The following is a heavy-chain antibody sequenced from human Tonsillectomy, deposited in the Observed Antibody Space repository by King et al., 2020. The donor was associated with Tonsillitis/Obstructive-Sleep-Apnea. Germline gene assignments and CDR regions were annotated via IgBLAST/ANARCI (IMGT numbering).Heavy chain of an antibody. Sequence: QLQESGPGLVKRSETLSLTCTVSGVSITDYFWTWIRQPPGKGLEWIGIIYYSGSTNYNPSLKSRVTMSVDTSENQLSLELTSVTPADTAVYYCARVPYSMVRGVTYYFDFWGQGPLVTVSS. D-gene: IGHD3-10*01. J-gene: IGHJ4*02. CDR1: GVSITDYF. CDR3: ARVPYSMVRGVTYYFDF. CDR2: IYYSGST. V-gene: IGHV4-59*01.